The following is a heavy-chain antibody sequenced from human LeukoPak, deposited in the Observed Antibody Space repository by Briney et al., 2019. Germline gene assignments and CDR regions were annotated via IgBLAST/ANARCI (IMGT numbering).Heavy chain of an antibody. CDR2: ISLGNSTM. Sequence: GGSLRLSCAASGFTFSSFTMNWARQVPGKGLEWISYISLGNSTMFYADSVKGRFTISRDNAKNSLYLQMNSLRAEDTAVYYCAKTFGRGPQEDYWGQGTLVTVSS. CDR3: AKTFGRGPQEDY. D-gene: IGHD3-10*01. CDR1: GFTFSSFT. V-gene: IGHV3-48*01. J-gene: IGHJ4*02.